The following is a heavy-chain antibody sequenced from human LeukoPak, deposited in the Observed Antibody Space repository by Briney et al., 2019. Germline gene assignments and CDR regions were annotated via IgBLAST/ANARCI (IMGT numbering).Heavy chain of an antibody. J-gene: IGHJ6*03. CDR1: GGTFSSYA. Sequence: ASVKVSCKASGGTFSSYAISWVRQAPGQGLEWMGWISAYNGNTNYAQKLQGRVTMTTDTSTSTAYMELRSLRSDDTAVYYCARVYAVPAAIRHYYYYMDVWGKGTTVTVSS. CDR3: ARVYAVPAAIRHYYYYMDV. V-gene: IGHV1-18*01. D-gene: IGHD2-2*01. CDR2: ISAYNGNT.